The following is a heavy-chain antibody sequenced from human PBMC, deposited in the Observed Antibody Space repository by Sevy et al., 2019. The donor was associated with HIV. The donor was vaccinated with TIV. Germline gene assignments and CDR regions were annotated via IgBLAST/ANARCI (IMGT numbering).Heavy chain of an antibody. V-gene: IGHV3-33*01. CDR1: GFTFSSYG. J-gene: IGHJ6*02. Sequence: GGSLRLSCAASGFTFSSYGMHWVRQAPCKGLEWVAVIWYDGSNKYYADSVKGRFTISRDNSKNTLYLQMNSLRAEDTAVYYCARDRIRGSYYYYGMDVWGQGTTVTVSS. CDR3: ARDRIRGSYYYYGMDV. D-gene: IGHD3-3*02. CDR2: IWYDGSNK.